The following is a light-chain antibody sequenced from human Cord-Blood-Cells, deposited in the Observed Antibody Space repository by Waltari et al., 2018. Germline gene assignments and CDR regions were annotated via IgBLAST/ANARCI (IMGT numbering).Light chain of an antibody. CDR3: AAWDDSLSGYV. CDR1: SSNIGSNY. V-gene: IGLV1-47*01. J-gene: IGLJ1*01. Sequence: QSVLTQPPSASGTPAQRVTISCSGSSSNIGSNYVYCYQQLPGTAPKLLIYRNNQRPSGVPDQFSGSKSGTSASLAISGLRSEDEADYYCAAWDDSLSGYVFGTGTKVTVL. CDR2: RNN.